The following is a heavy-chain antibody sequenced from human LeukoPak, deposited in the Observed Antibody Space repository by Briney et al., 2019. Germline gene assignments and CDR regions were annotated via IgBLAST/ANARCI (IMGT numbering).Heavy chain of an antibody. CDR2: INPSGST. CDR1: GGSFSGYY. D-gene: IGHD3-22*01. V-gene: IGHV4-34*01. Sequence: PSETLSLTCAVYGGSFSGYYWTWIRQSPGKGLEWIVVINPSGSTSYNPSLKSRLTISVDTSKNQFSLKLRSVTAADTAVYYCARGRHDITMIVVVMTSVSYYLDVWGKGTTVTVS. J-gene: IGHJ6*03. CDR3: ARGRHDITMIVVVMTSVSYYLDV.